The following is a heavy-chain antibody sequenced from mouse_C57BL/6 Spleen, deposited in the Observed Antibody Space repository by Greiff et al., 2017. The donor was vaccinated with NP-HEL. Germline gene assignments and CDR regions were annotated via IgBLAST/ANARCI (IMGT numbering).Heavy chain of an antibody. CDR2: IDPSDSET. CDR3: ARAPSYYDSYYFDY. CDR1: GYTFTSYW. J-gene: IGHJ2*01. V-gene: IGHV1-52*01. Sequence: QVQLQQPGAELVRPGSSVKLSCKASGYTFTSYWMHWVKQRPIQGLEWIGNIDPSDSETHYNQKFKDKATLTVDKSSSTAYMQLSSLTSEDSAVYYCARAPSYYDSYYFDYWGQGTTLTVSS. D-gene: IGHD2-4*01.